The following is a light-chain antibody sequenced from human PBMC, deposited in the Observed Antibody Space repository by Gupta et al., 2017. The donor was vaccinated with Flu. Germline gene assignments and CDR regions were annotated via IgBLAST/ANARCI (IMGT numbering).Light chain of an antibody. CDR2: GAS. J-gene: IGKJ1*01. Sequence: EQATLSCRASQSVSITLAWYQQKPGQAPSLLIYGASTRATGIPARFSGSGSGTEFTLTISSLQSEGFAVYYCQQYNNWPPWTFCQGTKVEIK. CDR3: QQYNNWPPWT. CDR1: QSVSIT. V-gene: IGKV3-15*01.